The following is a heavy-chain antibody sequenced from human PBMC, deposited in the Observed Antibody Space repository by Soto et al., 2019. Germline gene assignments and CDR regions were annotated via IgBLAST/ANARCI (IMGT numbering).Heavy chain of an antibody. J-gene: IGHJ4*02. CDR3: ARAVSTLYCKGDRCYRPYYFDY. CDR1: GYTFTTYD. CDR2: MNPNSGNT. Sequence: QVQLVQSGAEVKKPGASVKVSCKASGYTFTTYDINWVRQATGQGLEWMGWMNPNSGNTGYAQKFQGRVTMTRNTSIAKAYMELSSLRSEDTAVYYCARAVSTLYCKGDRCYRPYYFDYWGQGTLVTVSS. V-gene: IGHV1-8*01. D-gene: IGHD2-15*01.